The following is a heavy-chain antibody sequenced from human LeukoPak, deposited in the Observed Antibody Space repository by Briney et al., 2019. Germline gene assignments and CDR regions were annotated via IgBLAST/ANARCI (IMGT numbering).Heavy chain of an antibody. CDR3: ARGPSIAAQTYFDY. J-gene: IGHJ4*02. D-gene: IGHD6-6*01. CDR2: ISAYNGNT. CDR1: GYTFTSYD. V-gene: IGHV1-18*01. Sequence: ASVKVSCKASGYTFTSYDISWVRQAPGQGLEWMGWISAYNGNTNYAQKLQGRVTMTTDTSTSTAYMELRSLRSDDTAVYYCARGPSIAAQTYFDYWGQGTLVTVSS.